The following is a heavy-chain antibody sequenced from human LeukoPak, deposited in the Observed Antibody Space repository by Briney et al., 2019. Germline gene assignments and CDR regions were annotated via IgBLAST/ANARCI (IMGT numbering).Heavy chain of an antibody. D-gene: IGHD6-13*01. CDR3: ARQYSSSWFWFDP. CDR2: FHNSGTS. Sequence: SETLSLTCTVSDDSISDYYRGWIRQPPGKGLEWIGYFHNSGTSTYNPSLKSRVTISADTSKNQFSLKLNSLTTADTAVYYCARQYSSSWFWFDPWGQGTLVTVSS. J-gene: IGHJ5*02. CDR1: DDSISDYY. V-gene: IGHV4-59*01.